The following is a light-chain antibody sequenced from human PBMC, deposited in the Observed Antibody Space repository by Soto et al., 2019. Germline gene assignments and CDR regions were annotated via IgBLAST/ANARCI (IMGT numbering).Light chain of an antibody. V-gene: IGLV2-14*01. CDR1: SSDVGGYNY. J-gene: IGLJ1*01. CDR2: EVR. CDR3: SSYTSVSTLV. Sequence: QSVLTQPASVSGSPGQSITISCTGTSSDVGGYNYVSWYQQHPGKAPKLMIYEVRNRPSGVSSRFSGSKSGNTASLTISGVQAEDEADYYCSSYTSVSTLVFGTGTKLTVL.